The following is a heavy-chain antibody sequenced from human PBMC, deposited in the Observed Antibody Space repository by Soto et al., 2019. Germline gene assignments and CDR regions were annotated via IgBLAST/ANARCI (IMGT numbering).Heavy chain of an antibody. CDR2: VIPVLRKS. D-gene: IGHD3-16*01. V-gene: IGHV1-69*02. J-gene: IGHJ3*02. Sequence: QVQLVQSGAELKKPGSSVKVSCKTSGGSLYTYTITWVRQAPGQGLEWMGRVIPVLRKSDYAHKFLGRVTITADTSTNTAYMELSSLKPDDTAVYFCARMGPYDAIDMWGQGTTVTVAS. CDR1: GGSLYTYT. CDR3: ARMGPYDAIDM.